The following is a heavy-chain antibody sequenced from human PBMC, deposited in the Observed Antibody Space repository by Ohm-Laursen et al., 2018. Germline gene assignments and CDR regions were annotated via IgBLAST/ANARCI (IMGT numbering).Heavy chain of an antibody. CDR2: IYYTGST. CDR1: GGSISSYY. J-gene: IGHJ2*01. CDR3: ARDLRAGIAAAGTVVYFDL. D-gene: IGHD6-13*01. V-gene: IGHV4-59*12. Sequence: GTLSLTCTVSGGSISSYYWSWIRQPPGKGLEWIGYIYYTGSTNYNPSLKSRVTISVDTSKNQFSLQLRSVTAADTAVYYCARDLRAGIAAAGTVVYFDLWGRGTLVTVSS.